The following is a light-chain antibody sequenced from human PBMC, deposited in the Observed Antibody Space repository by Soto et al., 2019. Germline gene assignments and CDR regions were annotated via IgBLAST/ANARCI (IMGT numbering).Light chain of an antibody. J-gene: IGKJ1*01. CDR1: QGVGRF. Sequence: EIVFTQSPGTLSLSPGERATLSCRASQGVGRFLAWYQQKPGQAPRLLIYGASGRATGTPDRFSGSGSGTDFTLTISRLEPEDFAVYYCQQYGSLPPTFGQGTQV. CDR2: GAS. CDR3: QQYGSLPPT. V-gene: IGKV3-20*01.